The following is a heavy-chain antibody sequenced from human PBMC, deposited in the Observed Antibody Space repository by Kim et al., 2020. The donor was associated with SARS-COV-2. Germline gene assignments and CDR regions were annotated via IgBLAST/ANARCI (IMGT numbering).Heavy chain of an antibody. CDR2: IYYSGST. V-gene: IGHV4-39*07. D-gene: IGHD3-22*01. CDR3: ARDDSSGYYYRIFDY. Sequence: SETLSLTCTVSGGSISSSSYYWGWIRQPPGKGLEWIGSIYYSGSTYYNPSLKSRVTISVDTSKNQFSLKLSSVTAADTAVYYCARDDSSGYYYRIFDYWG. J-gene: IGHJ4*01. CDR1: GGSISSSSYY.